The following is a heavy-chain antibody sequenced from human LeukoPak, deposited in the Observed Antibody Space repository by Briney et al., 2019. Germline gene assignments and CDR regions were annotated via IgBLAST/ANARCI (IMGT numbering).Heavy chain of an antibody. CDR2: INHSGST. Sequence: SETLSLTCAVYGGSFSGYYWSWIRQPPGKGLEWIGEINHSGSTDYNPSLKSRVTILVDTSKNQFSLKLSSVTAADTAVYYCARGRTYYYGSGSYFDYWGQGTLVTVSS. CDR1: GGSFSGYY. V-gene: IGHV4-34*01. D-gene: IGHD3-10*01. CDR3: ARGRTYYYGSGSYFDY. J-gene: IGHJ4*02.